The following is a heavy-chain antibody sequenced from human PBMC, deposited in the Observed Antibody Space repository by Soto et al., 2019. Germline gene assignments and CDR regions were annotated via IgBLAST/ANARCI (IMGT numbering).Heavy chain of an antibody. V-gene: IGHV3-11*01. CDR3: ARGRSTDV. J-gene: IGHJ6*04. CDR2: ISTSGRTI. Sequence: GGSLRLSCAASGFTFSDYHMNWIRQAPGKGLEWISYISTSGRTIYYADSVKGRFTMSRDNANKSLHLQMNSLRAEDTAIYYCARGRSTDVWGKGTTVTVSS. CDR1: GFTFSDYH.